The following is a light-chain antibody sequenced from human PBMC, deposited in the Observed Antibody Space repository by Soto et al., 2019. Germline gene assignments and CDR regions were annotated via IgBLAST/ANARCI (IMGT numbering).Light chain of an antibody. CDR2: DAS. J-gene: IGKJ5*01. Sequence: DIVLTQDPSTLSASVGERVTISCRASQSVNHWLAWYQRKPGKAPKLLIYDASSLESGVPSRFSGSGSGTEFTLTISSLQPDDFATYYCQQYNSYSITFGQGTRLEIK. CDR1: QSVNHW. CDR3: QQYNSYSIT. V-gene: IGKV1-5*01.